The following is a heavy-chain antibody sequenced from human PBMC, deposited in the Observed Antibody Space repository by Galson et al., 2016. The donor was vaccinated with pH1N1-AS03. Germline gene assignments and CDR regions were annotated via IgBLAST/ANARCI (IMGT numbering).Heavy chain of an antibody. CDR3: ARGDSGATATITNFDY. CDR1: GFTFTDYY. V-gene: IGHV1-2*06. J-gene: IGHJ4*02. CDR2: INSKSGAT. D-gene: IGHD5-24*01. Sequence: SVKVSCKASGFTFTDYYIHWIRQVPGQGLEWMGRINSKSGATKYVQKFEGRATMTRDTSISTAFLEPTSLHSDDTAVYFCARGDSGATATITNFDYWGQGTLVTVSS.